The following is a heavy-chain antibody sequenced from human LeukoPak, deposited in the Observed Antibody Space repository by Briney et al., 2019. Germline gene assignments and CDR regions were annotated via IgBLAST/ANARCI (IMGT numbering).Heavy chain of an antibody. D-gene: IGHD1-26*01. CDR3: ARVPMVGATRGAFDI. J-gene: IGHJ3*02. CDR2: ISSSSSYL. V-gene: IGHV3-21*01. CDR1: GFTFSSYS. Sequence: PAGSLRLSCAASGFTFSSYSMNWVRQAPGKGLEWVSSISSSSSYLYYADSVKARFTISRDNAKNSLYLQMNSLRAEDTAVYYCARVPMVGATRGAFDIWGQGTMVTVPS.